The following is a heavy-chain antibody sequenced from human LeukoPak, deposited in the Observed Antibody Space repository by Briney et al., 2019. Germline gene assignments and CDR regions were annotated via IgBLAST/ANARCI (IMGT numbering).Heavy chain of an antibody. D-gene: IGHD2-15*01. CDR2: RSWNGGST. J-gene: IGHJ4*02. V-gene: IGHV3-20*04. CDR1: GFTFDDYG. CDR3: ARERDCSGGSCEGDY. Sequence: PGGTLRLSCTASGFTFDDYGMCWGRQPPGEGLELVSGRSWNGGSTGYADSVKGRFTISRDNAKNSLYLQMNSLRAEDTALYYCARERDCSGGSCEGDYWGQGTLVTVSS.